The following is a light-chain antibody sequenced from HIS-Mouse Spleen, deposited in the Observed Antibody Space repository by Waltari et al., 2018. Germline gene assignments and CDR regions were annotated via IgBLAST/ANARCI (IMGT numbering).Light chain of an antibody. CDR2: WAS. CDR3: QQYYSTPT. Sequence: DIVMTQSPDSLAASLGEGATINCKSSQSVLYSSNNKNYLAWYQQKPGQPPKLLIYWASTRESGVPDRFSGSGSGTDFTLTISSLQAEDVAVYYCQQYYSTPTFGGGTKVEIK. J-gene: IGKJ4*01. CDR1: QSVLYSSNNKNY. V-gene: IGKV4-1*01.